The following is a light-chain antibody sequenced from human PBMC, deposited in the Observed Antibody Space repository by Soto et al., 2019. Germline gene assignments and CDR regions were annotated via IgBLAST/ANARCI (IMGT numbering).Light chain of an antibody. V-gene: IGKV3-20*01. CDR1: QSLSNF. Sequence: DIVLTQSSASLSLSPGEGANLXCRASQSLSNFLPWYQQKPGQARRVIIYDASNRANGTPARFSGSGSGTDFTRTISRLEPEDFAVYYGQQYGSSPQTFGQGTKVDIK. J-gene: IGKJ1*01. CDR3: QQYGSSPQT. CDR2: DAS.